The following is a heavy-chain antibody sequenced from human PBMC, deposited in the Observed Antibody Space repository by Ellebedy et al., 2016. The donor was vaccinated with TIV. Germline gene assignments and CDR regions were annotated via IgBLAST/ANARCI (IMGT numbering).Heavy chain of an antibody. D-gene: IGHD3-22*01. J-gene: IGHJ4*02. Sequence: GESLKISXAASGFTFSSYWMHWVRQAPGKGLVLVSRINKDGSSTNYADSVKGRFTISRDNAQNSLYLQMNSLRAEDTAVYYCAGDIYYYTSGAWYSRFYWGQGTLVTVSS. CDR2: INKDGSST. CDR1: GFTFSSYW. CDR3: AGDIYYYTSGAWYSRFY. V-gene: IGHV3-74*01.